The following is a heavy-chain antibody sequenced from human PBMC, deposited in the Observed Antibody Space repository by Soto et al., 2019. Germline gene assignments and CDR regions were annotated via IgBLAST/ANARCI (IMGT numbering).Heavy chain of an antibody. V-gene: IGHV3-11*01. CDR1: WFTFGDFC. J-gene: IGHJ6*04. CDR2: ISSSGSTI. D-gene: IGHD6-6*01. Sequence: AAAWFTFGDFCGRRILQTTGKGLEWVSYISSSGSTIYYADSVKGRFTISRDNAKNSLYLQMNSLRAEDTAVYYCARFEAIAARRVLDYSNGMDVWGKGTTVTVSS. CDR3: ARFEAIAARRVLDYSNGMDV.